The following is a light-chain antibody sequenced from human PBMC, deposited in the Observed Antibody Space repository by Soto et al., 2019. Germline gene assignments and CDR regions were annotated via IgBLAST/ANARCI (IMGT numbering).Light chain of an antibody. Sequence: DIQMTQSPSSLSASVGDRVTITCRASQSINTYLNWYQQRPGKAPKLLIYDASSLQSGVPSRFSGSGSGTDFTLTISSLQPEDFATYYCQQSHSSPVYTFGQGTKLEIK. CDR2: DAS. CDR1: QSINTY. J-gene: IGKJ2*01. CDR3: QQSHSSPVYT. V-gene: IGKV1-39*01.